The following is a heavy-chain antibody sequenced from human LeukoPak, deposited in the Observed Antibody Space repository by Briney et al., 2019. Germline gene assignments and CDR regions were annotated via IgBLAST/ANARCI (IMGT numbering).Heavy chain of an antibody. D-gene: IGHD1-26*01. CDR3: ARGLSRGSYNWFDP. Sequence: ALVKVSCKASGCTFTSYAMHWVRQAPGQRLEWMGWINAGNGNTKYSQEFQGRVTITRDTSASTAYMELSSLRSEDTAVYYCARGLSRGSYNWFDPWGQGTLVTVSS. CDR1: GCTFTSYA. CDR2: INAGNGNT. V-gene: IGHV1-3*03. J-gene: IGHJ5*02.